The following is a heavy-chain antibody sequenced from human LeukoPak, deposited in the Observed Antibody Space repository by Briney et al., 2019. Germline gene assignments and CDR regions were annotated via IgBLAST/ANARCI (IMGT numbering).Heavy chain of an antibody. Sequence: ASVKVSCKASGYTFTGYYMHWVGQAPGQGLEWMGWINPNSGGTNYAQKFQGRVTMTRDTSISTAYMELSRLRSDDTAVYYCARWVSGGIAAAGTTLDYYGMDVWGQGTTVTVSS. CDR2: INPNSGGT. D-gene: IGHD6-13*01. V-gene: IGHV1-2*02. CDR3: ARWVSGGIAAAGTTLDYYGMDV. CDR1: GYTFTGYY. J-gene: IGHJ6*02.